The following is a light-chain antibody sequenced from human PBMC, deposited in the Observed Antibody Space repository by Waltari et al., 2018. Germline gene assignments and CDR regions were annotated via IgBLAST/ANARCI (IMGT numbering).Light chain of an antibody. V-gene: IGKV3-11*01. CDR1: QSVSRY. CDR2: DAS. CDR3: QQRSNWPPSLT. J-gene: IGKJ4*01. Sequence: EIVLKQSPATLSLSPGERATLPCRASQSVSRYLAWYQQKPGQAPRLLIYDASNRATGNPARFSGSGSGTDFTLTISSLEPEDFAVYYCQQRSNWPPSLTFGGGTKVEIK.